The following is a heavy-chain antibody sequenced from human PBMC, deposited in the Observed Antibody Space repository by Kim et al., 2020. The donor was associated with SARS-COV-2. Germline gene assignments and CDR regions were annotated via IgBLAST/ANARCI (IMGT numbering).Heavy chain of an antibody. D-gene: IGHD4-17*01. Sequence: GGSLRLSCAASGFTFSSYGMHWVRQAPGKGLEWVAVIWYDGSNKYYADSVKGRFTISRDNSKNTLYLQMNSLRAEDTAVYYCAKEGDYGDYGGGDYYGMDVWGQGTTVTVSS. CDR1: GFTFSSYG. J-gene: IGHJ6*02. V-gene: IGHV3-33*06. CDR2: IWYDGSNK. CDR3: AKEGDYGDYGGGDYYGMDV.